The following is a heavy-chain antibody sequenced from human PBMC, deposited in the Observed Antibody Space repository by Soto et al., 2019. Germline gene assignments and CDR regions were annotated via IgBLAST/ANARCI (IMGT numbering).Heavy chain of an antibody. D-gene: IGHD3-10*01. CDR3: LSGYFDY. Sequence: GGSLRLSCAASGFTFSSYAMHWVRQAPGKGLEWVAVISYDGSNKYYADSVKGRFTISRDNSKNTLYLQMNSLRAEDTAVYYCLSGYFDYWGQGTLVTGSS. J-gene: IGHJ4*02. CDR1: GFTFSSYA. V-gene: IGHV3-30-3*01. CDR2: ISYDGSNK.